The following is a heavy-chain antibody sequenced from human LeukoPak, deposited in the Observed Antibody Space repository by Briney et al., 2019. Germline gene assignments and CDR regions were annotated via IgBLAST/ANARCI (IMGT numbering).Heavy chain of an antibody. CDR3: ARVPYDSSAFDI. D-gene: IGHD3-22*01. V-gene: IGHV4-59*01. J-gene: IGHJ3*02. Sequence: KPSETLSLTCTVSGGSISSYYWSWIRQPPGKGLEWIGYIYYSGSTNYNPSLKSRVTISVDTSKNQFSLKLSAVTAADTAVYYCARVPYDSSAFDIWGQGTIVTVSS. CDR2: IYYSGST. CDR1: GGSISSYY.